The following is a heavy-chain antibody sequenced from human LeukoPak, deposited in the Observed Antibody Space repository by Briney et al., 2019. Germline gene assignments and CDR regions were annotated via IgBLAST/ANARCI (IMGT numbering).Heavy chain of an antibody. D-gene: IGHD6-13*01. J-gene: IGHJ4*02. CDR1: GYMFTNYY. CDR3: ARDTGIAAAPTRDY. Sequence: ASVKVSCKASGYMFTNYYMHWVRQAPGQGLEWMGQINPNSGGTNYAQKFQGRVTMTRDTSISTAYMELSRLRSDDTAVYYCARDTGIAAAPTRDYWGQGTLVTVSS. V-gene: IGHV1-2*06. CDR2: INPNSGGT.